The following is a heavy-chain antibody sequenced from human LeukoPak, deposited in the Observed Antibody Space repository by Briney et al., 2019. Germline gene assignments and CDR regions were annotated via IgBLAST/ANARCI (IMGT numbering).Heavy chain of an antibody. V-gene: IGHV4-61*02. J-gene: IGHJ6*03. D-gene: IGHD6-13*01. CDR2: IYTSGST. Sequence: SSETLSLTCTVSGGSVSSSSYYWSWIRQPAGRGLEWIGRIYTSGSTNYNPSLKSRVTISVDTSKNQFSLKLSSVTAADTAVYYCARGRSGAAAGDYYYYMDVWGKGTTVTVSS. CDR3: ARGRSGAAAGDYYYYMDV. CDR1: GGSVSSSSYY.